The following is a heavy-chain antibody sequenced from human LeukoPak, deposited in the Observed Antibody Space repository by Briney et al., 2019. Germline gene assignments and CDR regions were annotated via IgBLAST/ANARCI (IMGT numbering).Heavy chain of an antibody. CDR2: IQPGGSEK. D-gene: IGHD6-6*01. CDR3: ARDVSDENGSSSRIHLDS. V-gene: IGHV3-7*01. Sequence: PGGSLRLSCAASGFTFSSYWMTWVRQAPGKGLEWVANIQPGGSEKSYVDSVKGRFTISRDNAKNSLYLQMNSLRDEDTAVYYCARDVSDENGSSSRIHLDSWGQGTRVTVSS. CDR1: GFTFSSYW. J-gene: IGHJ4*02.